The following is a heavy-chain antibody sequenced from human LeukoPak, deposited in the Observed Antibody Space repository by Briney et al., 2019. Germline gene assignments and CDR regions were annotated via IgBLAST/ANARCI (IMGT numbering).Heavy chain of an antibody. V-gene: IGHV3-30-3*01. CDR2: ISFDGSNK. CDR3: ASGPSIGVAGTFDP. CDR1: GFTFSSYA. Sequence: GGSLRLSCAASGFTFSSYAMHWVRQAPGKGLEWVALISFDGSNKYYADSVKGRFTVSRDNSQTTLYLQMNSLRAEDTAVYYCASGPSIGVAGTFDPWGQGTLVTVSS. J-gene: IGHJ5*02. D-gene: IGHD6-19*01.